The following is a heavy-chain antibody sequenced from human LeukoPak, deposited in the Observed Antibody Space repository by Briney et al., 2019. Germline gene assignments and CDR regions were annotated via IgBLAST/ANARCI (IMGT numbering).Heavy chain of an antibody. CDR3: ATSLSNYYNYYMDV. CDR2: IYDSGST. J-gene: IGHJ6*03. Sequence: SETLSLTCIVSGGSISSYYWNWIRQPPGKGLEWIGYIYDSGSTNYNPSLKSRVTISVDTSKNQFSLKLSSVTAADTAVYYCATSLSNYYNYYMDVWGKGTTVTVSS. D-gene: IGHD2/OR15-2a*01. CDR1: GGSISSYY. V-gene: IGHV4-59*01.